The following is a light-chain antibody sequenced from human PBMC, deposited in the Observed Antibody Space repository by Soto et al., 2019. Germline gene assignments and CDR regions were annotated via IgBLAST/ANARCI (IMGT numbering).Light chain of an antibody. V-gene: IGKV1-12*01. J-gene: IGKJ4*01. CDR3: QQANSFPLT. Sequence: ETQMTQSPSSVSAAVGDRVTITCRSSEGISSLLAWYQQKPGKAPDLLIHTASSLQSGVPSRFSGSGSGTDFTLTISSLQPEDFATYYCQQANSFPLTFGGGTKVEIK. CDR2: TAS. CDR1: EGISSL.